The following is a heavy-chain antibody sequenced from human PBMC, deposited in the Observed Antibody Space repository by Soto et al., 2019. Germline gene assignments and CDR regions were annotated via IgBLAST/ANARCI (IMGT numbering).Heavy chain of an antibody. CDR1: SGSISSSNW. D-gene: IGHD3-10*01. J-gene: IGHJ6*03. CDR2: IYHSGST. V-gene: IGHV4-4*02. Sequence: PSGTLSLTCAVSSGSISSSNWWSWVRQPPGKGLEWIGEIYHSGSTNYNPSLKSRVTISVDKSKNQFSLKLSSVTAADTAVYYCARVLGPMVREFGHTPYYMDVWGKGTTVTVSS. CDR3: ARVLGPMVREFGHTPYYMDV.